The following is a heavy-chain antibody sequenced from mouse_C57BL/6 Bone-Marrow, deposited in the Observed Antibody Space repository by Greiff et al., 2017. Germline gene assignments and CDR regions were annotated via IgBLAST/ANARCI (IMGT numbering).Heavy chain of an antibody. V-gene: IGHV1-81*01. D-gene: IGHD2-3*01. CDR1: GYTFTSYG. CDR3: ARGRYFYDGYC. Sequence: VKLMESGAELARPGASVKLSCKASGYTFTSYGISWVKQRTGQGLEWIGEIYPRSGNTYYNEKFKGKATLTADKSSSTAYMELRSLTSEDSAVYFCARGRYFYDGYCWGQGTTLTVSS. J-gene: IGHJ2*01. CDR2: IYPRSGNT.